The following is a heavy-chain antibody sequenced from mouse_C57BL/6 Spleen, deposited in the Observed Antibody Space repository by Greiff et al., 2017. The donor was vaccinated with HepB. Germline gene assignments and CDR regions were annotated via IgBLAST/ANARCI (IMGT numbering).Heavy chain of an antibody. CDR2: IYPRSGNT. CDR1: GYTFTSYG. D-gene: IGHD2-4*01. J-gene: IGHJ3*01. Sequence: VKLQESGAELARPGASVKLSCKASGYTFTSYGISWVKQRTGQGLEWIGEIYPRSGNTYYNEKFKGKATLTADKSSSTAYMELRSLTSEDSAVYFCARMDDDEGFAYWGQGTLVTVSA. CDR3: ARMDDDEGFAY. V-gene: IGHV1-81*01.